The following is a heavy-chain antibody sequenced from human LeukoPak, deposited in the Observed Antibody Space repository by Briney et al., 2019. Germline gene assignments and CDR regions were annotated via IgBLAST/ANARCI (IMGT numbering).Heavy chain of an antibody. V-gene: IGHV3-33*01. D-gene: IGHD3-16*01. J-gene: IGHJ4*02. Sequence: PGGSLRLSCAASGFSFSTFAMHWVRQAPDKGPEWVAVIWDDESKRFSADPVKGRFTISRDNSKNTPYLQMNTLRDEDTGVYYCARNDDSNTSGGTRDWGQGTLVTVST. CDR2: IWDDESKR. CDR1: GFSFSTFA. CDR3: ARNDDSNTSGGTRD.